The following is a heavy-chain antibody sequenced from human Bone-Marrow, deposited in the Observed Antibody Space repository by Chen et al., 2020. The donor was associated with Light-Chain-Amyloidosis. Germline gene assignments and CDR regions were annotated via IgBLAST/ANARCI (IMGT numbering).Heavy chain of an antibody. J-gene: IGHJ3*02. CDR3: AREGVGDTDAFDI. D-gene: IGHD1-26*01. CDR1: GFTFTAYW. V-gene: IGHV3-74*03. Sequence: EVQVVESGGGLVQPGGSLRLSCTASGFTFTAYWMHWVRQAPGKGLVWVARVNNDGSDATYADSVKGRFTISRDNARNTVFLQMKGLRVEDTATYYCAREGVGDTDAFDIWGQGTMIIVSP. CDR2: VNNDGSDA.